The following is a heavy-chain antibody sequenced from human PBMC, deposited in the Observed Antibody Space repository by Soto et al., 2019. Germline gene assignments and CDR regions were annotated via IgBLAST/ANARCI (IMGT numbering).Heavy chain of an antibody. CDR2: ISAYNGNT. Sequence: QVQLVQSGAEVKKPGASVKVSCKASGYTFTSYGISWVRQAPGQGLEGMGWISAYNGNTNYAQKLQGRVTMTTDTSTSTAYMELRSLRSDDTAVYYCARDLDNYDFWSGYEGPSFFDYWGQGTLVTVSS. V-gene: IGHV1-18*01. J-gene: IGHJ4*02. D-gene: IGHD3-3*01. CDR3: ARDLDNYDFWSGYEGPSFFDY. CDR1: GYTFTSYG.